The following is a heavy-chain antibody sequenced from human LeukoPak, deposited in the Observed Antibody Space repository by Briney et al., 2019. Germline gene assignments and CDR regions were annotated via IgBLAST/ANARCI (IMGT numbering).Heavy chain of an antibody. CDR2: IYYSGST. Sequence: PGGSLRLSCAASGFTFSSYWMSWIRQPPGKGLEWIGSIYYSGSTYYNPSLKSRVTISVDTSKNQFSLKLSSVTAADTAVYYCARQVYYYDSSGYYADPRLYYFDYWGQGTLVTVSS. J-gene: IGHJ4*02. V-gene: IGHV4-39*01. CDR1: GFTFSSYW. CDR3: ARQVYYYDSSGYYADPRLYYFDY. D-gene: IGHD3-22*01.